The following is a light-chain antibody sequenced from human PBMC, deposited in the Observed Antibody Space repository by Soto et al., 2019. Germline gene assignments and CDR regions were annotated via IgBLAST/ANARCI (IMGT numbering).Light chain of an antibody. V-gene: IGLV1-40*01. CDR2: GNS. Sequence: QSVLTRPPSVSGAPGQRVTISCTGSSSNIGAGYDVQWYQQLPGTAPKLLMYGNSNRPSGVPDRFSGSKSGTSASLAITGLQAEDEADYYCQSYDSSLTALYVFGIGTKVTVL. J-gene: IGLJ1*01. CDR3: QSYDSSLTALYV. CDR1: SSNIGAGYD.